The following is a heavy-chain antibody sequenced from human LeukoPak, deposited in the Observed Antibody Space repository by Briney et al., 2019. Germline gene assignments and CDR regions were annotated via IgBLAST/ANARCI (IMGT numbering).Heavy chain of an antibody. D-gene: IGHD3-3*01. CDR1: GYTFTSYD. Sequence: ASVKVSCKASGYTFTSYDINWVRQATGQGLEWMGWMNPNSGNTGYAQKFQGRVTITRNTSISTAYMELSSLRSEDTAVYYCARGPPYDFWSGYRRDWFDPWGQGTLVTVSS. V-gene: IGHV1-8*03. J-gene: IGHJ5*02. CDR2: MNPNSGNT. CDR3: ARGPPYDFWSGYRRDWFDP.